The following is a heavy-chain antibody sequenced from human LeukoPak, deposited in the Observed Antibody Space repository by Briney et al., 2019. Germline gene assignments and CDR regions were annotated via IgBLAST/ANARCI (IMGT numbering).Heavy chain of an antibody. J-gene: IGHJ6*03. CDR1: GFTFSTFA. D-gene: IGHD1-1*01. Sequence: KSGGSLRLSCAASGFTFSTFAMIWVRQPPGKGLEWVSSIFPSGGEIHYADSVKGRFTISRDNAKNSLYLQMNSLRVEDTAVYYCARDPYNGAYSEGYYYYFMDVWGKGTTVTVSS. CDR2: IFPSGGEI. V-gene: IGHV3-21*01. CDR3: ARDPYNGAYSEGYYYYFMDV.